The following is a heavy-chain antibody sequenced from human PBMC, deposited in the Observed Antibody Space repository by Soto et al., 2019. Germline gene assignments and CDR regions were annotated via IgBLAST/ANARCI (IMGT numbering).Heavy chain of an antibody. J-gene: IGHJ4*02. Sequence: SETLSLTCTVSGGSISSSSYYWGWLRQPPGKGLERNGSINHSGSTYYNPSLKSRVTISVDTSKNQFSLKLSSVTAADTAVYYCARVGPLWFGELSYFDYWGQGTLVSVSS. CDR2: INHSGST. V-gene: IGHV4-39*07. D-gene: IGHD3-10*01. CDR3: ARVGPLWFGELSYFDY. CDR1: GGSISSSSYY.